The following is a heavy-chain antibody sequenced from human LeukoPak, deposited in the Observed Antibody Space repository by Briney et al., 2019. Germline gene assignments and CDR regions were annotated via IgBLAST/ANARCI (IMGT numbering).Heavy chain of an antibody. D-gene: IGHD5-18*01. CDR3: ARGGSYRYGSSDY. Sequence: GESLKISCKGSGYSFSNYWIGWVRQMPGKGLEWMGIIHPGDSGTRYSPSFQGQVTMSVDESITTAYLQWNSLRASDSAIYYCARGGSYRYGSSDYWGQGTLATVSS. V-gene: IGHV5-51*01. CDR1: GYSFSNYW. J-gene: IGHJ4*02. CDR2: IHPGDSGT.